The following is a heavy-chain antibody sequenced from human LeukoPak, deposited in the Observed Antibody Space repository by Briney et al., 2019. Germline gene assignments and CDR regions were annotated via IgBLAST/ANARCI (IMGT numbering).Heavy chain of an antibody. V-gene: IGHV3-21*01. CDR3: ARDSDGSGSYYNFDY. J-gene: IGHJ4*02. Sequence: GGSLRLSCAASGFTFSSYSMNWVRQAPGKGLEWVSSISSSSSYIYYADSVKGRFTISRDNAKNSLYLQMNSLRAEDTAVYYCARDSDGSGSYYNFDYWGQGTLVTVSS. CDR1: GFTFSSYS. CDR2: ISSSSSYI. D-gene: IGHD3-10*01.